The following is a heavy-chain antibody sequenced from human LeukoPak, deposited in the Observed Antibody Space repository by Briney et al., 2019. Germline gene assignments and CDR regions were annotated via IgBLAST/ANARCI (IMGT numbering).Heavy chain of an antibody. CDR3: ARGTMVRGVIILKKYYYYYMDV. Sequence: SETLSLTCAVYGGSFSGYYWSWIRQPPGRGLEWIGEINHSGSTNYNPSLKSRVTISVDTSKNQFSLKLSSVTAADTAVFYCARGTMVRGVIILKKYYYYYMDVWGKGTTVTVSS. D-gene: IGHD3-10*01. CDR2: INHSGST. V-gene: IGHV4-34*01. CDR1: GGSFSGYY. J-gene: IGHJ6*03.